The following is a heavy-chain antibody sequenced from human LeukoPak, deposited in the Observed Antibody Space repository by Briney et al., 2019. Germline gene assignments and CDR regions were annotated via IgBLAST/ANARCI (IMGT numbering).Heavy chain of an antibody. CDR1: GYIFTGYY. V-gene: IGHV1-2*02. CDR3: AKGVVVVPAAMAGYFDY. D-gene: IGHD2-2*01. J-gene: IGHJ4*02. CDR2: INPNSGGT. Sequence: GASVKVSCKASGYIFTGYYMHWVRQAPGQGLEWMGWINPNSGGTNHAQKFQGRVTMARDTSINTAYMELSRLTSDDTAVYYCAKGVVVVPAAMAGYFDYWGQGTLVAVSS.